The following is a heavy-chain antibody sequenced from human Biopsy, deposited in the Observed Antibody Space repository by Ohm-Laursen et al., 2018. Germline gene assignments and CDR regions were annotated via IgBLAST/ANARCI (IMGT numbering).Heavy chain of an antibody. D-gene: IGHD2/OR15-2a*01. CDR2: DYYSGTT. V-gene: IGHV4-59*01. Sequence: SETLSLTWTVSGGCISSDWWSWIRQTPGKGREWIGYDYYSGTTTYNPSLRSRVTISVDTSMNQIPQRLQSVTAADTAIYYCTRATNSTGWPYYYFYGMDIWGQGTTVTVSS. CDR1: GGCISSDW. J-gene: IGHJ6*02. CDR3: TRATNSTGWPYYYFYGMDI.